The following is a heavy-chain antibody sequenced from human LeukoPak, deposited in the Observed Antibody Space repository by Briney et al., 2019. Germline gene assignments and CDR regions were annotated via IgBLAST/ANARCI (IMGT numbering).Heavy chain of an antibody. CDR3: ARVAAEIGVEPAAIGFGWLRRDYYYMDV. V-gene: IGHV1-46*01. CDR1: GYIFTSYA. J-gene: IGHJ6*03. D-gene: IGHD2-2*02. CDR2: INPSGGST. Sequence: ASVKVPCKASGYIFTSYAMHWVRRAPGQGLEWMGIINPSGGSTSYARKFQGRVTMTRDMSTSTVYMELSSLRSEDTAVYYCARVAAEIGVEPAAIGFGWLRRDYYYMDVWGKGTTVTVSS.